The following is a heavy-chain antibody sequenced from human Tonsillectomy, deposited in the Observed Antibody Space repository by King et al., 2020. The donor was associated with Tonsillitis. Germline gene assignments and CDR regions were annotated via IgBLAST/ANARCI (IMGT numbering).Heavy chain of an antibody. CDR1: GFTFTIYY. CDR3: ARGGLGALPGSYFDY. D-gene: IGHD6-19*01. Sequence: HVQLVESGAEVKKPGASMKVSCKASGFTFTIYYMNWVRQAPGQGLEWMGVINPSDGSTTYAQKFRGRVAMTADTSTSTVYMELSSLRSDDTAIYYCARGGLGALPGSYFDYWGLGTLVTVSS. V-gene: IGHV1-46*01. J-gene: IGHJ4*02. CDR2: INPSDGST.